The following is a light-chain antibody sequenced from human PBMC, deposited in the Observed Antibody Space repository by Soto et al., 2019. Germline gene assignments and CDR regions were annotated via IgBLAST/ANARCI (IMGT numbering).Light chain of an antibody. Sequence: SYDLTQPPSVSVSPGQTAGITCSGDALPKQYAYWYQQKPGQAPVLVIYKDTERPSGIPERFSGSSSGTTVTLTISGVQTEDEADYYCQSADSSGTYSVFGTGTKVTVL. CDR1: ALPKQY. V-gene: IGLV3-25*02. J-gene: IGLJ1*01. CDR3: QSADSSGTYSV. CDR2: KDT.